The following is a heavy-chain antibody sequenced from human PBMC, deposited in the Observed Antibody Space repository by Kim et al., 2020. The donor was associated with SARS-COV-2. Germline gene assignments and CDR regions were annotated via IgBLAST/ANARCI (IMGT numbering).Heavy chain of an antibody. Sequence: NPSIKSRVTISVDTSKKQVSMSLNSGTAADTAVFYCARVGMGSTFFDSWGQGTLVTVSS. J-gene: IGHJ4*02. D-gene: IGHD1-26*01. V-gene: IGHV4-39*07. CDR3: ARVGMGSTFFDS.